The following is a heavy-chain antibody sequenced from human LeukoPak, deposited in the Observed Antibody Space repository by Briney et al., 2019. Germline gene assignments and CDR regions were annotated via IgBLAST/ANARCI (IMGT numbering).Heavy chain of an antibody. CDR2: IDSNSNFM. Sequence: PGGSLRLSCAASGFTFGSYSMTWVRQAPGKGLEWVSLIDSNSNFMNYADSVKGRFTISRDNAKKSLYLEMNSLRAEDTAVYYCARDYGDYEPGRHHYYYYYMDVWGKGTTVTVSS. CDR3: ARDYGDYEPGRHHYYYYYMDV. CDR1: GFTFGSYS. J-gene: IGHJ6*03. V-gene: IGHV3-21*01. D-gene: IGHD4-17*01.